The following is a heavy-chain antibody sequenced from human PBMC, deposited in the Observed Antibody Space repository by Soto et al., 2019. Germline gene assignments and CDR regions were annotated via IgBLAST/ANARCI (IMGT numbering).Heavy chain of an antibody. CDR1: GGSTSSNNYY. D-gene: IGHD4-17*01. Sequence: PSETLSLTCTVSGGSTSSNNYYWGWIRQPPGKGLEWIGSIYYSGSTYYNPSLKSRLTISLDTPKNQCSLKLNSVTAADTAVYYCARRYGYYFDYWGQGTLVTVSS. CDR2: IYYSGST. V-gene: IGHV4-39*01. CDR3: ARRYGYYFDY. J-gene: IGHJ4*02.